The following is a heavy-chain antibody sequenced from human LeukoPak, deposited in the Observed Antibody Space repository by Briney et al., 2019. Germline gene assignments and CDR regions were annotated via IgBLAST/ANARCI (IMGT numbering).Heavy chain of an antibody. CDR3: ARVIHSGSYLDRVDFDY. CDR1: GYTFTSYD. V-gene: IGHV1-18*01. D-gene: IGHD1-26*01. CDR2: ISAYNGNT. J-gene: IGHJ4*02. Sequence: ASVKVSCKASGYTFTSYDINWVRQATGQGLEWMGWISAYNGNTNYAQKLQGRVTMTTDTSTSTAYMELRSLRSDDTAVYYCARVIHSGSYLDRVDFDYWGQGALVTVSS.